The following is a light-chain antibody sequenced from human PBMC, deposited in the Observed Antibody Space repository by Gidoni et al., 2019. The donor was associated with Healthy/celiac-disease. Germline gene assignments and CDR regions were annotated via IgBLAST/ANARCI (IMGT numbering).Light chain of an antibody. J-gene: IGKJ4*01. Sequence: HMTPSPSSLSASVGDRVTITCRASQSISSYLKWYQQKPGKAPKLLIYAASSFQSGVPSRFSGSGSGTDFTITISSLLPEDFATYYCQQSYSSPQTFGGGTKVEIK. CDR2: AAS. V-gene: IGKV1-39*01. CDR3: QQSYSSPQT. CDR1: QSISSY.